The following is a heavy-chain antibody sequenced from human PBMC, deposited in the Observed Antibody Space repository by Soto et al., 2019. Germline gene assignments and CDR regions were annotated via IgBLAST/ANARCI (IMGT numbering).Heavy chain of an antibody. D-gene: IGHD6-25*01. CDR2: ISSSSSYI. V-gene: IGHV3-21*01. Sequence: GGSLRLSCAASGFTFSSYSMNWVRQAPGKGLEWVSSISSSSSYIYYADSVKGRFTISRDNAKNSLYLQMNSLRAEDTAVYYCARDLRIAAGWFDPWGHGTLVTVSS. J-gene: IGHJ5*02. CDR3: ARDLRIAAGWFDP. CDR1: GFTFSSYS.